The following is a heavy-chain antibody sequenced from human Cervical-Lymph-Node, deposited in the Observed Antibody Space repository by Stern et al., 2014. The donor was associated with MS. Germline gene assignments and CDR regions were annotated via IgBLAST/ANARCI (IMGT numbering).Heavy chain of an antibody. Sequence: VQLVQSEAEVKKPGSSVKVSCKAFGGTFSNHIFIWVRQAPGQGLEWMGGIITIFGTPNYAQKFKDRVTIHADRTPTTAYMKLSCLTSDDTAVYYCARRIQHITLFGVTEGAHYYKAMDVWGQGTTVTVSS. D-gene: IGHD3-3*01. J-gene: IGHJ6*02. CDR3: ARRIQHITLFGVTEGAHYYKAMDV. CDR2: IITIFGTP. CDR1: GGTFSNHI. V-gene: IGHV1-69*06.